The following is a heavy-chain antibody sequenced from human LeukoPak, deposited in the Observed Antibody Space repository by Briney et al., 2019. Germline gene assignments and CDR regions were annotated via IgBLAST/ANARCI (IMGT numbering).Heavy chain of an antibody. V-gene: IGHV3-53*01. CDR2: IYSGGST. Sequence: PGGSLRLSCAASGFTVSTYYMTWVRQAPGKGLECVSVIYSGGSTYYADSVKGRFTVSRDNSKNTLYLQMNSLRAEDTAVYYCAKGERYCIDGVCYRDYWGQGTLVTVSS. J-gene: IGHJ4*02. CDR3: AKGERYCIDGVCYRDY. D-gene: IGHD2-8*01. CDR1: GFTVSTYY.